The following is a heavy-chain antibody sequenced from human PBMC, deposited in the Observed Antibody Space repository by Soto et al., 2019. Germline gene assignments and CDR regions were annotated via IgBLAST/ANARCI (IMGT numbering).Heavy chain of an antibody. D-gene: IGHD1-26*01. V-gene: IGHV4-34*01. Sequence: QSETLSLTFAAHNGSFTDYFWTWIRQSPGKGLEWIGEINHRGGATYNPSLKSLVTISVDTSKNQFSLKLFSVTAADTAVYYCARVLSGSSLFDYCGQGTLVTVSS. CDR1: NGSFTDYF. CDR2: INHRGGA. J-gene: IGHJ4*02. CDR3: ARVLSGSSLFDY.